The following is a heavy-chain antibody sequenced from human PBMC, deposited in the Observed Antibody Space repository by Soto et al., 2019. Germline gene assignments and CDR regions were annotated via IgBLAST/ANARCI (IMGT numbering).Heavy chain of an antibody. D-gene: IGHD2-8*01. Sequence: GASVKVSCKASGYTFTIDVMHWVRQAPGQRLEWMGWINAGNGNTKYSQNLQGRVTITRDTSASTAYMEVSSLRSEDTAVYYCARGITSGHPQYFQHWGQGTLVTVSS. CDR3: ARGITSGHPQYFQH. CDR2: INAGNGNT. V-gene: IGHV1-3*01. J-gene: IGHJ1*01. CDR1: GYTFTIDV.